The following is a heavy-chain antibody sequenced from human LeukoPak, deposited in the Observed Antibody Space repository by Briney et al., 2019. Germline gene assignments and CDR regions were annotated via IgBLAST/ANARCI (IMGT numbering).Heavy chain of an antibody. D-gene: IGHD1-26*01. CDR2: INGNGGSR. Sequence: RPGGSLRLSCAASGFTFSSYSMNWVRQAPGKGLEWVSGINGNGGSRGYADSVKGRFTISRDNAKNSLYLQMNSLRAEDTALYYCARVLVGATNDYWGQGTLVTVSS. CDR1: GFTFSSYS. V-gene: IGHV3-20*04. J-gene: IGHJ4*02. CDR3: ARVLVGATNDY.